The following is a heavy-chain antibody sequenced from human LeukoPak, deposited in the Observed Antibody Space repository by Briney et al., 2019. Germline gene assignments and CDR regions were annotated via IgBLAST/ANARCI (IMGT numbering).Heavy chain of an antibody. CDR3: ARDGGSGFHDY. CDR2: ISNSGKYM. J-gene: IGHJ4*02. CDR1: GFTFSSYW. Sequence: PGGSLRLSCAASGFTFSSYWMSWVRQAPGKGLEWVSSISNSGKYMYYTDSVKGRFTISRDSAKNSLYLQMNSLRAEDTAVYYCARDGGSGFHDYWGQGTLVTVSS. D-gene: IGHD3-10*01. V-gene: IGHV3-21*06.